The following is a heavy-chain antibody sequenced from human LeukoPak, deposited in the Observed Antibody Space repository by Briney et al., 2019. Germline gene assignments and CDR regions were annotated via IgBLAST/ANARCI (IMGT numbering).Heavy chain of an antibody. Sequence: RASVKVSCKASGYTFTGYYMHWVRQAPGQGLEWMGWINPNSGGTNYAQKFQGRVTMTRDTSISTAYMELSRLRSDDTAVYYCARDCSSSSGVCNWFDPWGQGTLVTVSS. CDR2: INPNSGGT. CDR1: GYTFTGYY. D-gene: IGHD6-6*01. V-gene: IGHV1-2*02. CDR3: ARDCSSSSGVCNWFDP. J-gene: IGHJ5*02.